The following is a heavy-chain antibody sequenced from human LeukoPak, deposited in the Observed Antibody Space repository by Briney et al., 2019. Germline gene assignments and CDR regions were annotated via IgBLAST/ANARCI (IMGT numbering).Heavy chain of an antibody. D-gene: IGHD3-3*01. J-gene: IGHJ3*02. CDR2: ISYSGST. CDR3: ARQWPEGGGYDFWSGYYAFDI. V-gene: IGHV4-59*08. CDR1: GASISSYY. Sequence: SETLSLTCTVSGASISSYYWSWIRQPPGKGLEWIGYISYSGSTNYNPSLKSRVTISVDTSKNQFSLKLSSVTAADTAVYYCARQWPEGGGYDFWSGYYAFDIWGQGTMVTVSS.